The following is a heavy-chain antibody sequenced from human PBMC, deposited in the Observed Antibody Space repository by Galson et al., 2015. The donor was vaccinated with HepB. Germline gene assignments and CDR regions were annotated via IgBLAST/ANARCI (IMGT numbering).Heavy chain of an antibody. CDR1: GGSISTSRYY. Sequence: TLSLTCTVSGGSISTSRYYWGWIRQPPGKGLEWIGSSYYSGSTYYNPSLKSRVTISVDTSKNQFSLKLSSVTAADTAVYYCARLYRPSLGIISWFDPWGQGTLVTVSS. J-gene: IGHJ5*02. CDR3: ARLYRPSLGIISWFDP. D-gene: IGHD3-10*01. V-gene: IGHV4-39*07. CDR2: SYYSGST.